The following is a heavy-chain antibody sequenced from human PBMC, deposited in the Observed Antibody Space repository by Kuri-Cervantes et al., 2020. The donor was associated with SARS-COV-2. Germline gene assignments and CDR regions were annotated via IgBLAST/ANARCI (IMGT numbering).Heavy chain of an antibody. D-gene: IGHD3-10*01. Sequence: SETLSLTCTVSGGSISSHYWSWIRQPPGKGLEWIGYIYYSGSTNYNPSLKSRVTMSVDTSKNQFSLKLSSVTAADTAVYYCARDGVLLWFGELDVWGKGTTVTVSS. J-gene: IGHJ6*04. CDR3: ARDGVLLWFGELDV. CDR2: IYYSGST. V-gene: IGHV4-59*11. CDR1: GGSISSHY.